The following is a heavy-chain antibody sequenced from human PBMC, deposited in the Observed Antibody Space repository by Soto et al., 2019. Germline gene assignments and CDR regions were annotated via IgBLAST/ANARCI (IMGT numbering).Heavy chain of an antibody. D-gene: IGHD3-10*01. CDR1: GFTFSSYA. V-gene: IGHV3-23*01. CDR3: AKDTMVRGVIIRRGKGDGMDV. J-gene: IGHJ6*02. Sequence: EVQLLESGGGLVQPGGSLRLSCAASGFTFSSYAMSWVRQAPGKGLEWVSAISGSGGSTYYADSVKGRFTISRDNSKNTLYLQMNSLRAEDTAVYYCAKDTMVRGVIIRRGKGDGMDVWGQGTTVTVSS. CDR2: ISGSGGST.